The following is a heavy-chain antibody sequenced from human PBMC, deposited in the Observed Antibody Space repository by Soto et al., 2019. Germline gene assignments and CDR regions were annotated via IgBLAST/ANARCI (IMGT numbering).Heavy chain of an antibody. V-gene: IGHV1-69*01. Sequence: QVQLVQSGAEVKKPGSSVKVSCKASGGTFSSYAISWVRQAPGQGLEWMGGIIPIFGTANYAQKFQGRVTITADESTSTAYMELRSLRAEDTAVYYCARDGGSHFERLVRRLDYWGQGTLVTVSS. CDR1: GGTFSSYA. CDR2: IIPIFGTA. J-gene: IGHJ4*02. D-gene: IGHD6-19*01. CDR3: ARDGGSHFERLVRRLDY.